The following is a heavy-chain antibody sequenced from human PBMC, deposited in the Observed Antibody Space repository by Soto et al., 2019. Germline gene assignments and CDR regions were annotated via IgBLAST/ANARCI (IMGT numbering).Heavy chain of an antibody. CDR2: ISYDGSNK. V-gene: IGHV3-30-3*01. Sequence: ESGGGVVQPGRSLRLSCAASGFTFSSYAMHWVRQAPGKGLEWVAVISYDGSNKYYADSVKGRFTISRDNSKNTLYLQMNSLRAEDTAVYYCARGTGGFDYWGQGTLVTVSS. CDR3: ARGTGGFDY. J-gene: IGHJ4*02. CDR1: GFTFSSYA. D-gene: IGHD1-1*01.